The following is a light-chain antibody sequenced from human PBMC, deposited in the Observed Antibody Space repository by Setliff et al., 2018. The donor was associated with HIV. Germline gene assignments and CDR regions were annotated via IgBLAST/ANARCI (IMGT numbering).Light chain of an antibody. V-gene: IGLV2-14*01. Sequence: QSVLTQPASVSGSPGQSITMSCTGTSSDVRGYNYVSWYQQHPGKAPKLIIYEVSNRPSGVSNRFSGSKSGNTASLTISGLQAEDEADYYCSSYTSIYTYVFGTGTKV. CDR1: SSDVRGYNY. CDR3: SSYTSIYTYV. CDR2: EVS. J-gene: IGLJ1*01.